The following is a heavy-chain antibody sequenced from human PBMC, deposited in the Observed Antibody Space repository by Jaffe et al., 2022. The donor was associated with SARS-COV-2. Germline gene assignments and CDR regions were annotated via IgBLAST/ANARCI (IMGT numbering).Heavy chain of an antibody. CDR2: ITGGGDET. D-gene: IGHD2-21*01. J-gene: IGHJ5*01. Sequence: EVQLLVSGGGLVQPGGSLRLSCAASGFTFNNYVMTWVRQAPRRGLEWVSAITGGGDETFYADSVKGRFTISRDNSKDTFYLQMSSLRVEDTAFYYCVKDQRYCGDTRCSGEFVSWGRGTLVTVSS. CDR3: VKDQRYCGDTRCSGEFVS. CDR1: GFTFNNYV. V-gene: IGHV3-23*01.